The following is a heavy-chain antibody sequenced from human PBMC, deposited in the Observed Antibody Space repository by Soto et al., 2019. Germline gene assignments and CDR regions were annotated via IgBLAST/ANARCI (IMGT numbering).Heavy chain of an antibody. D-gene: IGHD2-2*01. CDR1: DNTFTHYG. V-gene: IGHV1-2*02. CDR3: ARDCHPLFWGSTSSDGMDV. CDR2: INPNSGGT. J-gene: IGHJ6*02. Sequence: GASVKVSCKSSDNTFTHYGINCVRQAPGQGLEWMGWINPNSGGTNYAQKFQGRVTMTRDTSISTAYMELSRLRSDDTAVYYCARDCHPLFWGSTSSDGMDVWGQGTTVTVS.